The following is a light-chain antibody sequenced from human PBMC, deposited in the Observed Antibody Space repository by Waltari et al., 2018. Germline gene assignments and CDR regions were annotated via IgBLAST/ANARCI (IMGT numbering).Light chain of an antibody. CDR1: SLRIYY. J-gene: IGLJ2*01. Sequence: SSELSQDPAVSVALGQTVRITCQGDSLRIYYASWSRQKPGQSPVLLISGKTNRPSGIPDRFSASSSGNTASLTITGARAEDEADYYCNTRDMSGDVVFGGGTKLTVL. CDR2: GKT. CDR3: NTRDMSGDVV. V-gene: IGLV3-19*01.